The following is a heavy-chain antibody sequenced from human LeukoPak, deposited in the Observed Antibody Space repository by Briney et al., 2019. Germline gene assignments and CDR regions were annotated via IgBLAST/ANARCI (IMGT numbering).Heavy chain of an antibody. CDR1: GFTFSSYW. D-gene: IGHD2/OR15-2a*01. CDR3: ARASFEY. V-gene: IGHV3-7*04. J-gene: IGHJ4*02. CDR2: IKEDGSQK. Sequence: GGSMRLSCAASGFTFSSYWMTWVRQAPGKGLEWVANIKEDGSQKYYVDSVKGRFTISRDNARNSLYLQVNSLRAEDTAVYYCARASFEYWGQGTLVTVSS.